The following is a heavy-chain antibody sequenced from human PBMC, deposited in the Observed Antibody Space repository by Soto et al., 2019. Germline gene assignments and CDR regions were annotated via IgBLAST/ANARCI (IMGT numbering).Heavy chain of an antibody. V-gene: IGHV3-23*01. Sequence: EVQLLESGGGLVQPGGSLRLSCAASGFTFSNYAMSWVRQAPGKGLEWVSGISGGGGSSYYADSVKGRFTISRDNSKNTLYLQMNSRRAEDTAVDYCAHNCGVDCHSVFFYWGQGTLVIVSS. CDR1: GFTFSNYA. CDR2: ISGGGGSS. D-gene: IGHD1-20*01. J-gene: IGHJ4*02. CDR3: AHNCGVDCHSVFFY.